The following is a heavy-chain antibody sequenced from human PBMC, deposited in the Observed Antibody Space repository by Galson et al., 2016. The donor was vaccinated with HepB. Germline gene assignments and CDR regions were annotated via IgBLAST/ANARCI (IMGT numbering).Heavy chain of an antibody. CDR3: ARRLDSSEEPCFDY. Sequence: PALVKPTQTLTLTCTVSGQSLQDSKVGVGWIRQPPGKAPEWLGIIYWDDDRRYSPSLKNRISIAQDMSKNEVVLTLANVEPGDTGTYYCARRLDSSEEPCFDYWGQGILVTVAS. CDR1: GQSLQDSKVG. V-gene: IGHV2-5*02. D-gene: IGHD3-9*01. CDR2: IYWDDDR. J-gene: IGHJ4*02.